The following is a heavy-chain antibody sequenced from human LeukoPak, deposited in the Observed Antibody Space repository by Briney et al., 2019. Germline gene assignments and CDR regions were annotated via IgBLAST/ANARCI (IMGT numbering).Heavy chain of an antibody. J-gene: IGHJ3*02. CDR2: IYYSGST. Sequence: SETLSLTCSVSGGSITSGTYYWGWIRQPPGKGLEWIGSIYYSGSTYYNPSLKSRATISVDTSKNQFSLKLSSVTAADTAVYYCARQDYYGSGSYGTPDAFDIWGQGTMVTVSS. V-gene: IGHV4-39*01. CDR1: GGSITSGTYY. D-gene: IGHD3-10*01. CDR3: ARQDYYGSGSYGTPDAFDI.